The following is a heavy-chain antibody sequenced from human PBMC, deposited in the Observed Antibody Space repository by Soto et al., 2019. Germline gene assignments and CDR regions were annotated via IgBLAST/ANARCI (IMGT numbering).Heavy chain of an antibody. Sequence: SQTLSLTCAIPGDSVSSNSAAWNWIRQSPSRGLEWLGRTYYRSKWYNDYAVSVKSRITINPDTSKNQFSLQLNSVTPEDTAVYYCAREGRFWSGYLNYFDYWGQGTLVTVSS. J-gene: IGHJ4*02. V-gene: IGHV6-1*01. CDR1: GDSVSSNSAA. D-gene: IGHD3-3*01. CDR2: TYYRSKWYN. CDR3: AREGRFWSGYLNYFDY.